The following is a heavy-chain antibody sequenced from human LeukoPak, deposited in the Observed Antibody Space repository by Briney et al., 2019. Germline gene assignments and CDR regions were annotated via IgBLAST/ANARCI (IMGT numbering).Heavy chain of an antibody. Sequence: ASVKVSCKAFGYTFTSNYMHWVRQAPGQGLEWMGWINPNSGNTNYAPKFQGRVTMTRDTSISTAYMELNRLTSDDTAVYYCARAGKIMITMVRGALASRDAFDIWGQGTMVTVSS. CDR3: ARAGKIMITMVRGALASRDAFDI. CDR2: INPNSGNT. J-gene: IGHJ3*02. CDR1: GYTFTSNY. V-gene: IGHV1-2*02. D-gene: IGHD3-10*01.